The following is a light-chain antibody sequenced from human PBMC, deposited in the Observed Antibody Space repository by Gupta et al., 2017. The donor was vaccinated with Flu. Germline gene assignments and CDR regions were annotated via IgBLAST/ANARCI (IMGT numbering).Light chain of an antibody. J-gene: IGLJ1*01. CDR3: AAWDDSLNGYV. Sequence: QSVVTQPPSASGTPGPRVTISCSGSSSNIGSNTVNWYQQLPGTAPKLLMFTNNQRPSGVPDRFSGSKSGTSASLAISGLQSEDEADYYCAAWDDSLNGYVFGTGTKVTVL. CDR2: TNN. CDR1: SSNIGSNT. V-gene: IGLV1-44*01.